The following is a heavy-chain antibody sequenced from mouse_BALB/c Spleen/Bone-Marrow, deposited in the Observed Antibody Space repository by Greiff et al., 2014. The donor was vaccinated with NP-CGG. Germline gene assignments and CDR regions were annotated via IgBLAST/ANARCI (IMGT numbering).Heavy chain of an antibody. CDR1: GYTFTKYT. CDR3: AALYGIVFDY. V-gene: IGHV1-18*01. Sequence: EVQLQQSGPDLVKPGASVKISCKTSGYTFTKYTMHWVRQSHGKSLEWIGGINPNNGGTTYNQKFKGKATLTVDKSSSTAYMELRSLTSEVSAVYYCAALYGIVFDYWGQGTTLTVSS. CDR2: INPNNGGT. D-gene: IGHD2-1*01. J-gene: IGHJ2*01.